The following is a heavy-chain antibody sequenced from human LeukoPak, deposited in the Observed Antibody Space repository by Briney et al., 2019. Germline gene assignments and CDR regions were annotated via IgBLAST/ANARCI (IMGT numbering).Heavy chain of an antibody. D-gene: IGHD5-12*01. CDR2: IHPDDSDY. CDR1: GYXLTSLW. J-gene: IGHJ4*02. V-gene: IGHV5-51*01. Sequence: GESLKISLKGSGYXLTSLWISLVRQIPGKGLEWNGIIHPDDSDYRQRPYVQGQVTIDAYKSIGNAYLQWSSLKASDTDMYDCARRGGYGGYDLSWWGQGTLVTVSS. CDR3: ARRGGYGGYDLSW.